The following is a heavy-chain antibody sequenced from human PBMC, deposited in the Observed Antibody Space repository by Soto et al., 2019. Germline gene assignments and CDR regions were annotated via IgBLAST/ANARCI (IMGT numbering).Heavy chain of an antibody. D-gene: IGHD3-22*01. CDR1: GFTFSSYA. CDR3: ATDTSYDSSGYYLHDSFDI. CDR2: ISGSGGST. J-gene: IGHJ3*02. V-gene: IGHV3-23*01. Sequence: EVQLLESGGGLVQPGGSLRLSCAASGFTFSSYAMSWVRQAPGKGLEWVSAISGSGGSTYYADSVKGRFTISRDNSKNTLYLQMNSLRAEDTAVYYCATDTSYDSSGYYLHDSFDIWGQGTMVTVSA.